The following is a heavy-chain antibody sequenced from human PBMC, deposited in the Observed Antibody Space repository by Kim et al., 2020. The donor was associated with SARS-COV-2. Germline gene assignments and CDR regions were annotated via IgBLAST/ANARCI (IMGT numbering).Heavy chain of an antibody. V-gene: IGHV3-30*01. CDR3: ARGRGGSYYYGMDV. D-gene: IGHD1-26*01. Sequence: ADSVKGRFTISRENSKNTLYLQMNSLRAEDTAVYYCARGRGGSYYYGMDVWGQGTTVTVSS. J-gene: IGHJ6*02.